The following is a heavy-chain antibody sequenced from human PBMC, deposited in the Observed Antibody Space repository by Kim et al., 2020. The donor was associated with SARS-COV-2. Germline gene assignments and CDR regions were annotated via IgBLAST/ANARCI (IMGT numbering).Heavy chain of an antibody. CDR2: IYPGDSDT. D-gene: IGHD3-22*01. J-gene: IGHJ3*02. Sequence: GASLKISCKGSGYSFTSYWIGWVRQMPGKGLEWMGIIYPGDSDTRYSPSFQGQVTISADKSISTAYLQWSSLKASDTAMYYCARQWYYYDSSGYTKDAFDIWGQGTMVTVSS. V-gene: IGHV5-51*01. CDR1: GYSFTSYW. CDR3: ARQWYYYDSSGYTKDAFDI.